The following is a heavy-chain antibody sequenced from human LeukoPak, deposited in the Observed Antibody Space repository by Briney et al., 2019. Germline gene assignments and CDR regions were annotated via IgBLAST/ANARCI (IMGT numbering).Heavy chain of an antibody. V-gene: IGHV1-69*13. J-gene: IGHJ4*02. CDR1: GGTFSSYA. CDR2: IIPIFGTA. CDR3: ARDIPYGLSYFDY. Sequence: SVKVSCKASGGTFSSYAISWVRQAPGQGLEWMGGIIPIFGTANYAQKFQGRVTITADESTSTAYMELSSLRSEDTAVYYCARDIPYGLSYFDYWGQGTLVTVSS. D-gene: IGHD2-2*02.